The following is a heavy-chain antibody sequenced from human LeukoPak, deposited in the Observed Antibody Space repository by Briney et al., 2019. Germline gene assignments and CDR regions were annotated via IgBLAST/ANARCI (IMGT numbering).Heavy chain of an antibody. Sequence: LPGGSLRLTCAASGFTFSSYAMSWVRQAPGKGLEWVSSISGSGGTTYYAESVEGGFTISRDNSKNTLYLQMNSLRAEETAVYYCAKGLSSGWNLKGSDYWGQGTLVIVSS. D-gene: IGHD6-19*01. CDR1: GFTFSSYA. CDR2: ISGSGGTT. CDR3: AKGLSSGWNLKGSDY. J-gene: IGHJ4*02. V-gene: IGHV3-23*01.